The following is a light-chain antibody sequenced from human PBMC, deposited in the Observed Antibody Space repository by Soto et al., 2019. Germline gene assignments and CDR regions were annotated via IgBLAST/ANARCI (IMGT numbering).Light chain of an antibody. CDR1: QSVGNNY. V-gene: IGKV3-20*01. CDR2: GAS. CDR3: QQYDSSPRT. Sequence: DIVLTQSPGTLSLSPGERATLSCRASQSVGNNYLAWYQQKPGQAPRLLIYGASSRATAIPDRFRCSGSGTDVTLTISRLEPEDFAVYYCQQYDSSPRTFGQGTKLEIK. J-gene: IGKJ2*01.